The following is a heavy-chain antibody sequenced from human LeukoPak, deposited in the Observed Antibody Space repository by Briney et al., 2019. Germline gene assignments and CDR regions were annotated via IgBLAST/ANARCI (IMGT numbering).Heavy chain of an antibody. Sequence: ASVKVSCKASGGTFSSYAISWVRQAPGQGLEWMGGIIPIFGTANYAQKFQGRVTITADKSTSTAYMELSSLRSEDTALYYCARDFYDSTGYYFDYWGQGTQVTVSP. CDR2: IIPIFGTA. CDR1: GGTFSSYA. CDR3: ARDFYDSTGYYFDY. J-gene: IGHJ4*02. V-gene: IGHV1-69*06. D-gene: IGHD3-22*01.